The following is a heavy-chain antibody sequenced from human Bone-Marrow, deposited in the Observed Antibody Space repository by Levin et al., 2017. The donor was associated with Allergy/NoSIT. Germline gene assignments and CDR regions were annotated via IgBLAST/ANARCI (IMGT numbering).Heavy chain of an antibody. V-gene: IGHV3-49*03. Sequence: GESLKISCTGSGFTFGDYGMIWFRQAPGKGLEWVGFIRSKTFGGTTEYAASVKGRFTISRDDSNSIASMQMNSLKAEDTGVDYCSRDRSSTWYMDYYYGMDVWGQGTTVTVSS. CDR2: IRSKTFGGTT. CDR1: GFTFGDYG. CDR3: SRDRSSTWYMDYYYGMDV. J-gene: IGHJ6*02. D-gene: IGHD6-13*01.